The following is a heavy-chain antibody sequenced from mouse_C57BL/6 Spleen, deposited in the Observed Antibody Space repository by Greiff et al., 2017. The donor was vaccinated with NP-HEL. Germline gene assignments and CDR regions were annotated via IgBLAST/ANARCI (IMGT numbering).Heavy chain of an antibody. CDR3: ARGGYYYGSSYTFYYFDY. Sequence: QVQLKQPGTELVKPGASVKLSCKASGYTFTSYWMHWVKQRPGQGLEWIGNINPSNGGTNYNEKFKSKATLTVDKSSSPAYMQLSSLTSEDSAVYYCARGGYYYGSSYTFYYFDYWGQGTTLTVSS. CDR1: GYTFTSYW. J-gene: IGHJ2*01. CDR2: INPSNGGT. D-gene: IGHD1-1*01. V-gene: IGHV1-53*01.